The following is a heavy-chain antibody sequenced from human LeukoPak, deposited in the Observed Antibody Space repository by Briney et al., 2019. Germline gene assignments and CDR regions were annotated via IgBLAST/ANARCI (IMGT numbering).Heavy chain of an antibody. Sequence: PGGSLRLSCAASGFTFSSYAMSWVRQAPGKGLEWVSAISGSGGSTYYADSVKARFTISRDNSKNTLYLQMNSLRAEDTAVYYCAKGSDSSGLYPFDYWGQGTLVTVSS. CDR1: GFTFSSYA. V-gene: IGHV3-23*01. CDR3: AKGSDSSGLYPFDY. CDR2: ISGSGGST. J-gene: IGHJ4*02. D-gene: IGHD3-22*01.